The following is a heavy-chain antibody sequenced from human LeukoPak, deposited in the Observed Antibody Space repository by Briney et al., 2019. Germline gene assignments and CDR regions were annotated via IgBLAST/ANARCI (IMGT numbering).Heavy chain of an antibody. CDR2: INPDESDK. Sequence: GGSLRLSCAASRFTFSVHWMHWVRHAPGKGLEWVSRINPDESDKAYADSVKGRFTISRDNAKNTLYLQMNSLRAEDTAVYYCAKDAIAVAVQGAFDIWGQGTMVTVSS. CDR1: RFTFSVHW. V-gene: IGHV3-74*01. D-gene: IGHD6-19*01. CDR3: AKDAIAVAVQGAFDI. J-gene: IGHJ3*02.